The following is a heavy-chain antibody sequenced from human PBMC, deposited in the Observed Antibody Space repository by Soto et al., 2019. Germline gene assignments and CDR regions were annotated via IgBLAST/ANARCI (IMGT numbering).Heavy chain of an antibody. D-gene: IGHD2-8*01. Sequence: QVQLQQSGPGLVKPSQTLSLTCAISGDSVSTNRATWDWIRQYPSRGLEWLGRTYYRSKWYNDYAVSVQGRITINPDTSSNQFSLQLNSVTPHDTAVYYCVRLIGNSWLDSWGQGTLVTVSS. CDR1: GDSVSTNRAT. CDR3: VRLIGNSWLDS. V-gene: IGHV6-1*01. CDR2: TYYRSKWYN. J-gene: IGHJ5*01.